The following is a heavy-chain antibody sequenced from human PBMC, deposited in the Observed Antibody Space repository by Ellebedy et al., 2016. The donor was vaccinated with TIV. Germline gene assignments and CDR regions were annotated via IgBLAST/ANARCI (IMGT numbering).Heavy chain of an antibody. Sequence: SETLSLXXTVSGGSISSYYWSWIRQPAGKGLEWIGRIYTSGSTNYNPSLRSRVTISVDTSKNQFSLKLSSVTAADTAVYYCASTAPGRSSSSWYGFDYWGQGTLVTVSS. CDR3: ASTAPGRSSSSWYGFDY. CDR1: GGSISSYY. V-gene: IGHV4-4*07. CDR2: IYTSGST. J-gene: IGHJ4*02. D-gene: IGHD6-13*01.